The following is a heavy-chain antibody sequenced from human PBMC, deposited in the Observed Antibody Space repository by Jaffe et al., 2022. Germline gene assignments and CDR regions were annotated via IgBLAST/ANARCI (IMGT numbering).Heavy chain of an antibody. V-gene: IGHV3-30*18. D-gene: IGHD2-2*01. J-gene: IGHJ5*02. CDR3: AKDWDIVVVPAPTGFDP. Sequence: QVQLVESGGGVVQPGRSLRLSCAASGFTFSSYGMHWVRQAPGKGLEWVAVISYDGSNKYYADSVKGRFTISRDNSKNTLYLQMNSLRAEDTAVYYCAKDWDIVVVPAPTGFDPWGQGTLVTVSS. CDR1: GFTFSSYG. CDR2: ISYDGSNK.